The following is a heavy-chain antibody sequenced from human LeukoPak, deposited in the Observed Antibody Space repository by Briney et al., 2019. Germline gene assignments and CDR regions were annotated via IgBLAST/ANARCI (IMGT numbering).Heavy chain of an antibody. D-gene: IGHD3-3*01. CDR3: ARAGEGLRFSEWQYLRYGMDV. CDR1: GYTFTGYY. CDR2: INPNSGGT. Sequence: ASVKVSCKASGYTFTGYYMHWVRQAPGQGLEWMGWINPNSGGTNYAQKFQGRVTMTRDTSISTAYMELSRLSSDDPAVYYCARAGEGLRFSEWQYLRYGMDVWGQGTTVTVSS. V-gene: IGHV1-2*02. J-gene: IGHJ6*02.